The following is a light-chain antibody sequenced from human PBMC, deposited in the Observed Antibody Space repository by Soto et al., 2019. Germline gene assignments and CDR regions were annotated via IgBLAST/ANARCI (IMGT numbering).Light chain of an antibody. CDR3: QQYSQWPLT. V-gene: IGKV3-15*01. CDR2: GVS. J-gene: IGKJ4*01. CDR1: QSVTSN. Sequence: SASTGFVSLGDRTTLSCRASQSVTSNLAWYQQKPGQAPRLLMYGVSTRATGIPARFGGSGSATEFTLTISSLQSEDFAVYYCQQYSQWPLTFAGGTKL.